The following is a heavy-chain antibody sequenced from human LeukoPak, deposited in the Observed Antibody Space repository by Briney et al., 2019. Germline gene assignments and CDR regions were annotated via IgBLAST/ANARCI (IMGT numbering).Heavy chain of an antibody. J-gene: IGHJ4*02. CDR3: AKGGLSGDGYYFNY. CDR1: GFTFSSYA. V-gene: IGHV3-23*01. Sequence: GGSLRLSCAASGFTFSSYAMSWVRQAPGKGLEWVSAISGSGGSTYYADSVKGRFTISRDNSKNTLYLQMNSPRADDTAVYYCAKGGLSGDGYYFNYWGQGTLVTVSS. CDR2: ISGSGGST. D-gene: IGHD5/OR15-5a*01.